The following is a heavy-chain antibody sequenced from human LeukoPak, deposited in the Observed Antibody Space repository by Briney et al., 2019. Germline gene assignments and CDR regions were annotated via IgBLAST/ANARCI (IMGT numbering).Heavy chain of an antibody. J-gene: IGHJ4*02. CDR3: AKDFGDFWSGSEFDY. V-gene: IGHV3-9*01. D-gene: IGHD3-3*01. Sequence: GGSLRLPCAASGFTFDDYAMHWVRQAPGKGLEWVSGISWNSGSIGYADSVKGRFTISRDNAKNSLYLQMNSLRAEGTALYYCAKDFGDFWSGSEFDYWGQGTLVTVSS. CDR1: GFTFDDYA. CDR2: ISWNSGSI.